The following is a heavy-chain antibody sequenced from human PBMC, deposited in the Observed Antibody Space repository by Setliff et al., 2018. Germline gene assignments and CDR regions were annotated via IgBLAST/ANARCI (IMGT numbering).Heavy chain of an antibody. CDR3: ARAQSWSGGPYYFDN. J-gene: IGHJ4*02. Sequence: VASVKVSCKASGYTFTSYDIIWVRQATGQGLEWMGWMNPNSGNTGYAQKFQGRVTMTRNTSISTAYMDLSSLRFEDTAVYYCARAQSWSGGPYYFDNWGQGTLVTVSS. CDR2: MNPNSGNT. D-gene: IGHD3-3*01. CDR1: GYTFTSYD. V-gene: IGHV1-8*02.